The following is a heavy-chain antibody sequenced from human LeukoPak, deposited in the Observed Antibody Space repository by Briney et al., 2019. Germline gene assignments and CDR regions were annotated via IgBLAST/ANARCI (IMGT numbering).Heavy chain of an antibody. CDR2: ISSNGGST. Sequence: GGSLRLSCAASGFTFSSYAMHWVRQAPGKGLEYVSAISSNGGSTYYANSVKGRFTISRDNSKNTLYLQMGSLRAGDMAVYYCATVVVVTYYWGQGTLVTVSS. J-gene: IGHJ4*02. CDR1: GFTFSSYA. V-gene: IGHV3-64*01. CDR3: ATVVVVTYY. D-gene: IGHD2-15*01.